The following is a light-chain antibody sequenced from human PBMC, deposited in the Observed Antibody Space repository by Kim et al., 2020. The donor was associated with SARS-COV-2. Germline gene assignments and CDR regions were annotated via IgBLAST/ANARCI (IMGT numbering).Light chain of an antibody. CDR1: QNIATY. CDR2: ASS. Sequence: DILMTQSPSSLSASVGDRINITCRTNQNIATYLHWYQQKPGKAPNLLIYASSSLESGVPSRFSGSGSVTDFTLTIASLQPEDFATYYCQQSYTTPYTFGQGTKLEI. J-gene: IGKJ2*01. V-gene: IGKV1-39*01. CDR3: QQSYTTPYT.